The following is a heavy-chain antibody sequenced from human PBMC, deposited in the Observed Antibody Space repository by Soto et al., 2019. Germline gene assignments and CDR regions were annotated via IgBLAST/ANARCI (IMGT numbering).Heavy chain of an antibody. CDR1: GYSLTDNG. CDR2: ISPDSGKT. J-gene: IGHJ6*03. V-gene: IGHV1-8*01. Sequence: QAYLEQSGAEVKKPGASVKVSCKASGYSLTDNGITWVRQASGQGLEYVGWISPDSGKTDYAQKFQGRVTMTRDTSINTVYMELSSLRSDDTAVYYXARVYGYYYYYMDVWGKGTTVTVSS. D-gene: IGHD2-8*01. CDR3: ARVYGYYYYYMDV.